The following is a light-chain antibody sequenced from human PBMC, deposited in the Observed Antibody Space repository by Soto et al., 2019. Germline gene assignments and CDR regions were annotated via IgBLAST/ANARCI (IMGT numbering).Light chain of an antibody. CDR1: QGVRSP. CDR2: GAS. CDR3: QHFNDYPLT. V-gene: IGKV1D-13*01. J-gene: IGKJ4*01. Sequence: AIQLTQSPSSLSASVGDRVTITCRASQGVRSPLAWYQQKPGKAPKFLIFGASSLGTGVPSRFSASGSGTDITLTIISLQPEDFVTYYCQHFNDYPLTFGGGTKVQIK.